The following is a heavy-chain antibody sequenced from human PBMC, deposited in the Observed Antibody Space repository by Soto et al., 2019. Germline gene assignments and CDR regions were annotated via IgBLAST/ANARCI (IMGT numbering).Heavy chain of an antibody. CDR3: AKDQSHAFDI. Sequence: QVQLVESGGGVFQPGSSLRLSCVASGFTFITYGRSWVRQAPGKGLEWVAVLSYDGSDKYYADSVKGRFTISRDNSKNTLYLQMNSLRAEDTAVYYCAKDQSHAFDIWGQGTMVTVSS. V-gene: IGHV3-30*18. J-gene: IGHJ3*02. CDR1: GFTFITYG. CDR2: LSYDGSDK.